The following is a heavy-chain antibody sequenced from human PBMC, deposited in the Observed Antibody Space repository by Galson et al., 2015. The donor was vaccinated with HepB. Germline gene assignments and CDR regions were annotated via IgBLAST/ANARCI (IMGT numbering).Heavy chain of an antibody. V-gene: IGHV1-18*01. CDR2: ISAYNGNT. CDR1: GYTFTSYG. J-gene: IGHJ4*02. CDR3: ARVPPRGFLEWLPNTNPNIDY. Sequence: SVKVSCKASGYTFTSYGISWVRQAPGQGLEWMGWISAYNGNTNYAQKLQGRVTMTTDTSTSTAYMELRSLRSDDTAVYYCARVPPRGFLEWLPNTNPNIDYWGQGTLVTVSS. D-gene: IGHD3-3*01.